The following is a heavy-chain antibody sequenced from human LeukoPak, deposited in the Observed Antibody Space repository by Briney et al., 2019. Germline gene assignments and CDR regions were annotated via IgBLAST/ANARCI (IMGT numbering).Heavy chain of an antibody. D-gene: IGHD6-19*01. CDR1: GGSFSGYY. V-gene: IGHV4-34*01. Sequence: PSETLSLTCAVYGGSFSGYYWSWIRQPPGKGLEWIGEINHSGCTNYNPSLKSRVIISVDTSKNQFSLKVTSVTAADTAVYYCARGELQYSSGRYAVRVLDYWGQGTLVTVSS. CDR2: INHSGCT. J-gene: IGHJ4*02. CDR3: ARGELQYSSGRYAVRVLDY.